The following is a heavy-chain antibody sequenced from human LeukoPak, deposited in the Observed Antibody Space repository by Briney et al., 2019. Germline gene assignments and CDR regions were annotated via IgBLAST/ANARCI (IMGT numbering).Heavy chain of an antibody. J-gene: IGHJ4*02. V-gene: IGHV3-64*01. Sequence: GGSLRLSCAASGFTFSSYAMHWVRQAPGKGLEYVSAISSNGGSTYYANSVKGRFTISRDNSKNTLYLQMGSLRAEDMAVYYCARTYYYDSSGYYPPDYWGQGTLVTVSS. CDR3: ARTYYYDSSGYYPPDY. CDR1: GFTFSSYA. CDR2: ISSNGGST. D-gene: IGHD3-22*01.